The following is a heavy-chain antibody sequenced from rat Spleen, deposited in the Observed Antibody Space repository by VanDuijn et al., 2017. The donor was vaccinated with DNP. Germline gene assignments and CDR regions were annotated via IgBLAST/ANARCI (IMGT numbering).Heavy chain of an antibody. J-gene: IGHJ2*01. D-gene: IGHD1-3*01. V-gene: IGHV2-6*01. CDR2: ISSGGST. CDR3: TRRTVAAGYFDY. CDR1: GFSVTSYS. Sequence: QVQLKESGPGLVQPSETLSLTCTVSGFSVTSYSVSWVRQPPGKVLEWIAAISSGGSTYYHSPLKSRLSISRDTSKSQVFLKMNSLQTEDTAIYFCTRRTVAAGYFDYWGQGVMVTVSS.